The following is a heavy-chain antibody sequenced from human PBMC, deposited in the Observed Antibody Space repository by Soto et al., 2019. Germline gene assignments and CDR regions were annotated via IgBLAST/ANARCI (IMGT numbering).Heavy chain of an antibody. CDR3: VNRGDDRKFFQY. CDR2: ISGNGRIT. CDR1: GLTFSSNA. D-gene: IGHD2-21*02. V-gene: IGHV3-23*01. J-gene: IGHJ1*01. Sequence: EVQLLESGGGLVQPGGSLRLSCAASGLTFSSNAMTWVRQAPGRGLEWVSTISGNGRITYYADSVKGRFTISRDNSKNTMYMQMNSLRAEDTAVYYCVNRGDDRKFFQYWGQGTLVTVSS.